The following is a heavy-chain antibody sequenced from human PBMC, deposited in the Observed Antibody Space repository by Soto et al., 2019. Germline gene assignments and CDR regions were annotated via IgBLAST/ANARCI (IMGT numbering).Heavy chain of an antibody. D-gene: IGHD6-19*01. CDR2: IRSKANSYAT. CDR1: GFTFSGSA. Sequence: GGSLRLSCTASGFTFSGSAMHWVRQASGKGLEWVGRIRSKANSYATAYAASVKGRFTISRDDSKNTAYLQMNSLKTEDTAVEYCTRHVFAVAGTDASDYWGQGTLVTFSS. CDR3: TRHVFAVAGTDASDY. J-gene: IGHJ4*02. V-gene: IGHV3-73*01.